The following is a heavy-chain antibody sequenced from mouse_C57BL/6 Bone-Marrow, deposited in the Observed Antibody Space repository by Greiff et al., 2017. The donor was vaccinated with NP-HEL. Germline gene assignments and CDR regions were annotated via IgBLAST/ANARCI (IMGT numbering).Heavy chain of an antibody. CDR2: INPYNGGT. CDR3: ARERGPYGNWFAY. J-gene: IGHJ3*01. Sequence: EVKLQESGPVLVKPGASVKMSCKASGYTFTDYYMNWVKQSHGKSLEWIGVINPYNGGTSYNQKFKGKATLTVDKSSSTAYMELNSLTSEDSAVYYCARERGPYGNWFAYWGQGTLVTVSA. CDR1: GYTFTDYY. D-gene: IGHD2-1*01. V-gene: IGHV1-19*01.